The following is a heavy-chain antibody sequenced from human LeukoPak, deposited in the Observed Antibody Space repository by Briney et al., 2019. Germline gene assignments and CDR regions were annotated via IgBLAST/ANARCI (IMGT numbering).Heavy chain of an antibody. V-gene: IGHV3-7*03. CDR1: GFTFSNYA. CDR3: AREMVMLGYCSGGSCYSGAFDI. CDR2: MKQDGSEK. D-gene: IGHD2-15*01. J-gene: IGHJ3*02. Sequence: GGSLRLSCAASGFTFSNYAMSWVRQGPGKGLEWVANMKQDGSEKYYVDSVKGRFTISRDNAKNSLYLQMNSLRAEDTAVYYCAREMVMLGYCSGGSCYSGAFDIWGQGTMVTVSS.